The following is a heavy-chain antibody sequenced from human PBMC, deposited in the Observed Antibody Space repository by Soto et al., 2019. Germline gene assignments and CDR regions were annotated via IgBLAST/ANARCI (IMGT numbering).Heavy chain of an antibody. D-gene: IGHD2-15*01. CDR2: INAGNGNT. Sequence: ASVKVSCKASGYTFTSYAMHWVRQAPGQRLEWMGWINAGNGNTKYSQKFQGRVTITRDTSASTAYMELSSLRSEDTAVYYCARGLLRYCSGGSCYQTPSYYFDYWGQGTLVTVSS. CDR1: GYTFTSYA. CDR3: ARGLLRYCSGGSCYQTPSYYFDY. V-gene: IGHV1-3*01. J-gene: IGHJ4*02.